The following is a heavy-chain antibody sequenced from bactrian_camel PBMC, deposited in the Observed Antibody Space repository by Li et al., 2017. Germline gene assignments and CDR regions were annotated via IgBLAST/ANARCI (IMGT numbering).Heavy chain of an antibody. CDR1: GYTYGT. CDR2: VQTIGTT. J-gene: IGHJ4*01. Sequence: VQLVESGGGSVQSGGSLRLSCDSSGYTYGTMAWFRQAPGKEREGVAAVQTIGTTFYADSVKDRFAISQDYDKNTVTLQMNSVKPEDTAMYYCAAAPMYGYGDMCLLSRKYNYWGQGTQVTVSS. V-gene: IGHV3S56*01. D-gene: IGHD6*01. CDR3: AAAPMYGYGDMCLLSRKYNY.